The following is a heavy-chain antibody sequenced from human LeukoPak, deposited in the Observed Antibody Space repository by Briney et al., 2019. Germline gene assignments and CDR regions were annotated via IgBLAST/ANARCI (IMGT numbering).Heavy chain of an antibody. CDR1: GYTITGYY. CDR3: SRDLWVKDWGDLDH. D-gene: IGHD7-27*01. CDR2: SNPNNGGT. V-gene: IGHV1-2*06. J-gene: IGHJ4*02. Sequence: ASVKVSCKASGYTITGYYMYRVRQAPGQWLEYMGRSNPNNGGTNYAQKFQDRVTMTRDTSISTAYMELTRLRSDDTAVYYCSRDLWVKDWGDLDHWGQGTLVTVSS.